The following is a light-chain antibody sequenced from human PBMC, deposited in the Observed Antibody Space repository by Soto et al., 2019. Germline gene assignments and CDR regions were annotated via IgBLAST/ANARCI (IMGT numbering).Light chain of an antibody. CDR2: GAS. J-gene: IGKJ1*01. V-gene: IGKV3-15*01. CDR1: QSVRTN. CDR3: QQYNNWPLT. Sequence: EIVMTQYPDTLSVSPGETVTLSCRASQSVRTNLAWYQHKPGQSPRLLIYGASNRATGFPARFSGSGSGTEFTLTISSLQSEDFAVYYCQQYNNWPLTFGQGTKVDIK.